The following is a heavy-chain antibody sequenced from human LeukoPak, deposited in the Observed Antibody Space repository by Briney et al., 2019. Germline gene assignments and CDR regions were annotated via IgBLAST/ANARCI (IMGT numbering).Heavy chain of an antibody. J-gene: IGHJ5*02. Sequence: PSETLSLTCAVYGGSFSGYYWSWIRQPPGKGLEWIGEINHSGSTNYNPSLKSRVTISVDTSKNQFSLKLSSVTAADTAVYYCARTYYHLEWFDPWGQGTLVTVSS. CDR1: GGSFSGYY. V-gene: IGHV4-34*01. CDR2: INHSGST. CDR3: ARTYYHLEWFDP. D-gene: IGHD3-3*02.